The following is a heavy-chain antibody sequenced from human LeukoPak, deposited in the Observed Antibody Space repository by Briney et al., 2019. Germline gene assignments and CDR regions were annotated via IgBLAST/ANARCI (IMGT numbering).Heavy chain of an antibody. CDR3: ASSTTSAFDI. CDR2: ISSSSSYI. V-gene: IGHV3-21*01. CDR1: GFTFSSYS. Sequence: AGGSLRLSCAAPGFTFSSYSMNWVRQAPGKGLEWVSSISSSSSYIYYADSVKGRFTISRDNAKNSLYLQMNSLRAEDTAVYYCASSTTSAFDIWGQGTMVTVSS. J-gene: IGHJ3*02. D-gene: IGHD2/OR15-2a*01.